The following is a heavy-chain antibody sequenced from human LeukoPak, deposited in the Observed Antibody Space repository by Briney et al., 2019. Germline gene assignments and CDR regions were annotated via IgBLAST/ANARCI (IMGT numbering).Heavy chain of an antibody. J-gene: IGHJ5*02. CDR2: IYYSGST. CDR3: ARHQYSSRKNWLDP. V-gene: IGHV4-59*08. Sequence: KPSETLSLTCTVSGGSISSYYWSWIRQPPGKGLEGSGYIYYSGSTNYNPSPKTRDTISVDTSKNQFSLQLSSVTAADTAVSYCARHQYSSRKNWLDPWGQGTLVTVSS. D-gene: IGHD6-13*01. CDR1: GGSISSYY.